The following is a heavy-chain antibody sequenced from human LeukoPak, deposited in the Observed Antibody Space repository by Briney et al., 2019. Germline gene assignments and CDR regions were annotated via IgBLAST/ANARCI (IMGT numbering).Heavy chain of an antibody. V-gene: IGHV4-38-2*02. CDR3: ARIPTNAVPSAHNGFDI. J-gene: IGHJ3*02. CDR1: GYSISSGYY. CDR2: IYHSGST. Sequence: SETLSLTCTVSGYSISSGYYWGWIRQPPGKGLEWIGSIYHSGSTYYNPSLKSRVTISVDTSKNQFSLRLNSVTAADTSIYYCARIPTNAVPSAHNGFDIWGQGTMLTVSS. D-gene: IGHD6-19*01.